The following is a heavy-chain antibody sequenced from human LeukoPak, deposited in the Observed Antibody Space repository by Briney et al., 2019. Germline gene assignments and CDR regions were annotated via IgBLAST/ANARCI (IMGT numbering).Heavy chain of an antibody. CDR3: ARGITGITAAGSE. CDR1: GNSISSGDYY. V-gene: IGHV4-61*09. J-gene: IGHJ4*02. D-gene: IGHD6-13*01. CDR2: IQPSGST. Sequence: SQTLSLTCTVSGNSISSGDYYWSWIRQPAGKGLEWIGHIQPSGSTNYNPSFKSRITISVDTSKNHFSLKLSSVTAADTAVYYCARGITGITAAGSEWGQGTLVTVSS.